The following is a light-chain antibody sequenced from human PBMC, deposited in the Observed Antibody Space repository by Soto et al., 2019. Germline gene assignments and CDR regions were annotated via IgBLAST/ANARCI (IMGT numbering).Light chain of an antibody. CDR3: SSYRSSSTVYV. CDR1: SSDVGGYNY. CDR2: DVS. Sequence: QSVLTQPASVSGSPGQSITISCTGTSSDVGGYNYVPWYQQHPGEAPKLLIYDVSNRPSGVSNRFSGPKSGNTASLTISGLQAEDEADYYCSSYRSSSTVYVFGTGTKVTVL. J-gene: IGLJ1*01. V-gene: IGLV2-14*01.